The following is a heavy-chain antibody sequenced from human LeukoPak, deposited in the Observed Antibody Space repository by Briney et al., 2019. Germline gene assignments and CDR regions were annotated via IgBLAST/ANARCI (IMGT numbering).Heavy chain of an antibody. CDR1: GFTVSSSY. CDR2: FYRGDST. J-gene: IGHJ6*02. V-gene: IGHV3-53*01. CDR3: ARGGRHNQWLASYYYYGMDV. Sequence: GGSLRLSCAASGFTVSSSYMYWVRQAPGKGLEWVSFFYRGDSTYYAESVRGRFTISRDNSKNTLYLLMYSLIPEDTAVYYCARGGRHNQWLASYYYYGMDVWGQGTTVTVSS. D-gene: IGHD6-19*01.